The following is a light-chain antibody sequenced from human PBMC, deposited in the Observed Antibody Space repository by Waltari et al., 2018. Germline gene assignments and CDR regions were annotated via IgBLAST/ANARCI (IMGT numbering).Light chain of an antibody. V-gene: IGKV1-33*01. CDR2: DVS. CDR3: QQYGNLPLT. J-gene: IGKJ4*01. Sequence: DIQMTQSPSSLSASVGDRVTITCQASQNINNYLNWYQHKPGKGPKLLIYDVSDLERGVPPRFSGGGFGTEFKLIISSLQPEDAATYYCQQYGNLPLTFGGGTTVEI. CDR1: QNINNY.